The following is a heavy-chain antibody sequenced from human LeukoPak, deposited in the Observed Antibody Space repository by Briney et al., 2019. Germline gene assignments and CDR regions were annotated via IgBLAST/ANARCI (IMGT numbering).Heavy chain of an antibody. D-gene: IGHD4-17*01. CDR3: ATTTVTP. CDR1: GFTLTNHG. Sequence: PGGSLRLSCAVSGFTLTNHGVSWFRQAPGKGLEWVSIITGTGGKYYGDSVKGRFVLSRDDSKNTVYMQMSSLRAEDTAVYYCATTTVTPWGQGTLVTVSS. CDR2: ITGTGGK. J-gene: IGHJ5*02. V-gene: IGHV3-23*01.